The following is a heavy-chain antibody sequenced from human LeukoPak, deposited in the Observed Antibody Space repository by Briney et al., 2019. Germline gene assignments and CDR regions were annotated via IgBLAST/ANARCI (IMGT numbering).Heavy chain of an antibody. CDR1: GGSISSSSYY. Sequence: PSETLSLTCTVSGGSISSSSYYWGWIRQPPGKGLEWIGSIYYSGSTYYNPSLKSRVTISVDTSKNQFSLKLSSVTAADTAVYYCARRGAVSTMVRGPSLYYFDYWGQGTLVTVSS. CDR2: IYYSGST. V-gene: IGHV4-39*01. CDR3: ARRGAVSTMVRGPSLYYFDY. D-gene: IGHD3-10*01. J-gene: IGHJ4*02.